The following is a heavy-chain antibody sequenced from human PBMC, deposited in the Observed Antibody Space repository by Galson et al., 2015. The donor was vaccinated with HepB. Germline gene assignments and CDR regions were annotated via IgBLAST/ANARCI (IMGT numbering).Heavy chain of an antibody. CDR1: GGSISSGSYY. Sequence: TLSLTCTVSGGSISSGSYYWSWIRQPAGKGLEWIGRIYTSGSTNYNPSLKSQVTMSVDTSKNQFSLKLSSVTAADTAVYYCAREPQNDYGDDVGYLCQGTLVTVSS. V-gene: IGHV4-61*02. CDR3: AREPQNDYGDDVGY. J-gene: IGHJ4*02. CDR2: IYTSGST. D-gene: IGHD4-17*01.